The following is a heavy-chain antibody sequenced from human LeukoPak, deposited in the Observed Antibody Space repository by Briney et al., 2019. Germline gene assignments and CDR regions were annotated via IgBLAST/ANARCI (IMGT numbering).Heavy chain of an antibody. J-gene: IGHJ4*02. CDR1: GYTFTSYG. Sequence: ASVKVSCKASGYTFTSYGISWVRQAPGQGLEWMGWIRAYNGNTNYAQKLQGRVTMTTDTSTSTAYMELRSLRSDDTAVYYCARDAPYSSGWYRGGGDFDYWGQGTLVTVSS. CDR2: IRAYNGNT. D-gene: IGHD6-19*01. V-gene: IGHV1-18*01. CDR3: ARDAPYSSGWYRGGGDFDY.